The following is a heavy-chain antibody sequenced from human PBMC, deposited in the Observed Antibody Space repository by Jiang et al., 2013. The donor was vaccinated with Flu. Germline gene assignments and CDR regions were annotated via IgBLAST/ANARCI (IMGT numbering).Heavy chain of an antibody. CDR2: ISAGGSSK. CDR3: AKVKSEGDYDFWSGSSVYWYFDL. Sequence: QLVESGGGLVQPGGSLRLSCAASGFTFSSYAVSWVRQAPGKGLEWVSSISAGGSSKFHADSVMGRFTISRDNSKNTLYLQMNSLRAEDTAVYYCAKVKSEGDYDFWSGSSVYWYFDLWGRGTLVTVSS. CDR1: GFTFSSYA. J-gene: IGHJ2*01. V-gene: IGHV3-23*04. D-gene: IGHD3-3*01.